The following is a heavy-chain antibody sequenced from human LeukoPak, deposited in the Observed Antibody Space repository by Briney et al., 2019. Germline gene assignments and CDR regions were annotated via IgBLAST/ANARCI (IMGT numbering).Heavy chain of an antibody. CDR1: GGTFSSYA. CDR3: AIDYGDYAVVY. J-gene: IGHJ4*02. Sequence: SVNVSCTASGGTFSSYAISWVRQAPGQGLEWMGGIIPIFGTANYAQKFQGRVTITADESTSTAYMELSSLRSEDTAVYYCAIDYGDYAVVYWGQGTLVTVSS. V-gene: IGHV1-69*13. CDR2: IIPIFGTA. D-gene: IGHD4-17*01.